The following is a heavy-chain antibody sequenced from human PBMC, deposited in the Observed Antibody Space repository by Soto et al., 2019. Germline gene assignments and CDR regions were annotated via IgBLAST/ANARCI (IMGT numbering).Heavy chain of an antibody. V-gene: IGHV4-59*01. CDR2: IYYSGST. CDR1: GGSISSYY. J-gene: IGHJ4*02. CDR3: ARLSGYSYGLDY. D-gene: IGHD5-18*01. Sequence: SGTLSLTCPVSGGSISSYYWGWIRQPPGKGLEWIGYIYYSGSTNYNPSLKSRVTISVDTSKNQFSLKLSSVTAADTAVYYCARLSGYSYGLDYWGQGTLVTVSS.